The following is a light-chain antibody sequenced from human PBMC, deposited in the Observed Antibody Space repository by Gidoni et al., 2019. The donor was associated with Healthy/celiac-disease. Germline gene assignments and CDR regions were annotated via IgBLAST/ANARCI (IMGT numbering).Light chain of an antibody. CDR3: SSYTSSSTLVV. Sequence: QSALTQPASVSGSPGQSITISCTGTSSDVGGYNYVSWYQQHPGKAPKLMIYDVSNRHSGVSIRFSGSKSGNTASLTISGLQAEDEADYYCSSYTSSSTLVVFGTGTKVTVL. V-gene: IGLV2-14*03. CDR1: SSDVGGYNY. CDR2: DVS. J-gene: IGLJ1*01.